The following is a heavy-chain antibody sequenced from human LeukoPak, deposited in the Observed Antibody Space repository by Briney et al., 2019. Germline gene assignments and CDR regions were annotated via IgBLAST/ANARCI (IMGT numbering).Heavy chain of an antibody. D-gene: IGHD6-13*01. V-gene: IGHV1-2*02. CDR3: GRTGYSSSYRFTGYY. J-gene: IGHJ4*02. CDR2: INPNSGGT. CDR1: GYTFTGYY. Sequence: ASVKVSCKASGYTFTGYYMHWVRQAPGQGLEWMGWINPNSGGTKYAQKFQVRVTMTRDTSISTAYMELSRLRSDDTAVYYCGRTGYSSSYRFTGYYWGQGTLVTVSS.